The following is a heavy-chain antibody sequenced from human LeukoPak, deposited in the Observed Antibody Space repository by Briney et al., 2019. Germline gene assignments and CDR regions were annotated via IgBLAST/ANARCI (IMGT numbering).Heavy chain of an antibody. CDR2: TYYRSKVYN. V-gene: IGHV6-1*01. CDR1: GDSVSSNSAA. CDR3: ARQLVNYYYYYGMDV. D-gene: IGHD6-13*01. Sequence: QTLSLTCAISGDSVSSNSAAWNWIRQSSSRGLELLGRTYYRSKVYNDYAVSVKSRITINQETSKNQFYLQLNSVTPEDTAVYYCARQLVNYYYYYGMDVWGQGTTVTVSS. J-gene: IGHJ6*02.